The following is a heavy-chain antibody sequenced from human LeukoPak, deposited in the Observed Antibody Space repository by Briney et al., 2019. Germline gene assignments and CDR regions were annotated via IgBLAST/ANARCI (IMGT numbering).Heavy chain of an antibody. J-gene: IGHJ6*02. V-gene: IGHV3-64D*06. CDR2: ISSNGGST. D-gene: IGHD5-24*01. Sequence: GGSLRLSCSASGFTFSSYAMHWVRQAPGKGLEYVSAISSNGGSTYYADSVKGRFTISRDNSKNTLYPQMSSLRAEDTAVYYCVNLVEDGYNFSYYGMDVWGQGTTVTVSS. CDR3: VNLVEDGYNFSYYGMDV. CDR1: GFTFSSYA.